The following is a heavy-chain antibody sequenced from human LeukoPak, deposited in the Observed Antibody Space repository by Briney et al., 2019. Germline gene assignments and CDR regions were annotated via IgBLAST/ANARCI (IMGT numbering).Heavy chain of an antibody. V-gene: IGHV3-15*01. J-gene: IGHJ4*02. Sequence: GGSLRLSCAASGFTFSNAWMSWVRQAPGKGLEWVGRIKSKTDGGTTDYAAPVKGRFTISRDDSKNTLYLQMNSLKTEDTAVYYCTTDVGGWVRGVIWCYWGQGTLVTVSS. D-gene: IGHD3-10*01. CDR2: IKSKTDGGTT. CDR3: TTDVGGWVRGVIWCY. CDR1: GFTFSNAW.